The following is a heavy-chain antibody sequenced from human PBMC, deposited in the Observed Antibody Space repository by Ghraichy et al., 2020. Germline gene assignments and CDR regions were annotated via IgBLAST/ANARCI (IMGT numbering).Heavy chain of an antibody. CDR2: INSDGSST. V-gene: IGHV3-74*01. CDR1: GFTFSSYW. D-gene: IGHD3-10*01. Sequence: GGSLRLSCAASGFTFSSYWMHWVRQAPGKGLVWVSRINSDGSSTSYADSVKGRFTISRDNAKNTLYLQMNSLRAEDTAVYYCARDITGSGSYYHPRNTTHPDYYYYYGMDVWGQGTTVTVSS. J-gene: IGHJ6*02. CDR3: ARDITGSGSYYHPRNTTHPDYYYYYGMDV.